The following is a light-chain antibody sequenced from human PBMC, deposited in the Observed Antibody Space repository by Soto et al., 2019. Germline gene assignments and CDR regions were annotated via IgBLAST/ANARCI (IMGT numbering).Light chain of an antibody. CDR2: DDN. CDR1: GSNVGNHY. J-gene: IGLJ1*01. V-gene: IGLV1-51*01. CDR3: QSYDNSLSADV. Sequence: QSVLTQPPSVSAAPGQKVTISCAGSGSNVGNHYVSWYQQLPGTAPKLLIYDDNKRPSGIPDRFSGSKSATSATLGITGLQTEDEADYYCQSYDNSLSADVFGPGTKLTVL.